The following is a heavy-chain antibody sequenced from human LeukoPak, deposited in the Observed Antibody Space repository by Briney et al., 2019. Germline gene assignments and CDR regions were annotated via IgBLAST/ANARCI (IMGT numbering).Heavy chain of an antibody. CDR3: ASRPFLYGFRTYFDN. J-gene: IGHJ4*02. D-gene: IGHD3-10*01. Sequence: SETLCLTCAVYGWSFSAFHWNWIRQSPAKGLEWLGEMKQSGTPRYNPSLQSRVTISVDTSKNQFSLNVRSVTAADTAVYYCASRPFLYGFRTYFDNWAQGTLDTVSS. V-gene: IGHV4-34*01. CDR2: MKQSGTP. CDR1: GWSFSAFH.